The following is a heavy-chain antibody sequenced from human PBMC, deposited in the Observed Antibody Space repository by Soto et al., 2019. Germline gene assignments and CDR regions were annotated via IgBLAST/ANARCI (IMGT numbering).Heavy chain of an antibody. V-gene: IGHV3-7*01. Sequence: PGGSLRLSCAASGFTFSSYWMNWVRQAPGKGLEWVANINQDGNEDNLLDSVKGRFTISRDNAKDSLFLQMNSLRVDDTAVYYCARTGDGHHDFLDYWGQGALVTVSS. J-gene: IGHJ4*02. CDR2: INQDGNED. D-gene: IGHD1-1*01. CDR3: ARTGDGHHDFLDY. CDR1: GFTFSSYW.